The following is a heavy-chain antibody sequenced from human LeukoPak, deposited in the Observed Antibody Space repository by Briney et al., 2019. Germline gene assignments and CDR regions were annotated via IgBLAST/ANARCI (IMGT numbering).Heavy chain of an antibody. CDR1: GGSISSVGYY. V-gene: IGHV4-31*03. Sequence: PSQTLPLTCTVSGGSISSVGYYWSWLCQHPGKGLEWIGYIYYSGRTYYHPSLESRFTISLDTSKNQFSLKVSSVTAADTAVYYCARDIRLAAAGHFDYWGQGALVTVSS. D-gene: IGHD6-13*01. CDR2: IYYSGRT. J-gene: IGHJ4*02. CDR3: ARDIRLAAAGHFDY.